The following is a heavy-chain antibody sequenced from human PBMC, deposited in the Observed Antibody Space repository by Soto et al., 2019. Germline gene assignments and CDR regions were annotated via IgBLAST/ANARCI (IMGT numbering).Heavy chain of an antibody. D-gene: IGHD3-22*01. CDR1: GFTLSSYW. V-gene: IGHV3-74*01. Sequence: EVQLVESGGGLVQPGGSLRLSCAASGFTLSSYWMHRVRQAPGKGLVWVSRINSDGSSTSYADSVKGRFTISRDNAKNTLYLQMNSLRAEDTAVYYCARDPGTGYYDSSGYYYDWGQGTLVTVSS. J-gene: IGHJ4*02. CDR3: ARDPGTGYYDSSGYYYD. CDR2: INSDGSST.